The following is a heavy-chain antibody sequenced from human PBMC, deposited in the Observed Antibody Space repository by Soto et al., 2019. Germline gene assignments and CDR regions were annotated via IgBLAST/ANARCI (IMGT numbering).Heavy chain of an antibody. D-gene: IGHD5-12*01. CDR2: ISSSTTHI. CDR3: ARDLQMATIRGGDY. CDR1: GFTFNTYN. V-gene: IGHV3-21*06. J-gene: IGHJ4*02. Sequence: PGGSLRLSCTASGFTFNTYNMNWVRQAPGRGLEWVSSISSSTTHILYADSVKGRFTISRDNGKNSLYLQMNSLRAEDTAVYYCARDLQMATIRGGDYWGQGTLVTVSS.